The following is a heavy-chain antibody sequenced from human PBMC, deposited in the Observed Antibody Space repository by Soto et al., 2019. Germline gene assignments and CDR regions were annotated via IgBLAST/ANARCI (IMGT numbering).Heavy chain of an antibody. V-gene: IGHV4-39*01. Sequence: SETLSLTCTVSGGSISSSSYYWGWIRQPPGKGLEWIGSIYYSGSTYYNPSLKSRVTISVDTSKNQFSLKLSSVTAADTAVYYCARRLGLTAFSGVKSYYYYGMDVWGQGTTVTVSS. D-gene: IGHD1-26*01. CDR2: IYYSGST. J-gene: IGHJ6*02. CDR1: GGSISSSSYY. CDR3: ARRLGLTAFSGVKSYYYYGMDV.